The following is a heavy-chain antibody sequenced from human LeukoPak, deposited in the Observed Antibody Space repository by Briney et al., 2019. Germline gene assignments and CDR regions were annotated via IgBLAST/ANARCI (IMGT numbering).Heavy chain of an antibody. Sequence: GGSLRLSCAASGFTFSSYGMHWVRQAPGKGLEWVAVISYDGSNKYYADSVKGRFTISRDNSRNTLHLQMNSLRAEDTAVYYCAKPGSYCSGGSCSLFFDYWGQGTLVTVSS. CDR1: GFTFSSYG. V-gene: IGHV3-30*18. D-gene: IGHD2-15*01. CDR3: AKPGSYCSGGSCSLFFDY. J-gene: IGHJ4*02. CDR2: ISYDGSNK.